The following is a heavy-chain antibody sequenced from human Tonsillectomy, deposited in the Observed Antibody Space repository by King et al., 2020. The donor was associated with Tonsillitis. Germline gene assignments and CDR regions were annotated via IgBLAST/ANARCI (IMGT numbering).Heavy chain of an antibody. CDR2: INPSSGST. V-gene: IGHV1-46*03. D-gene: IGHD2-15*01. CDR3: ARDYDCRGGSCYSDTLYYFGMVV. J-gene: IGHJ6*02. Sequence: VQLVQSGAEVKKPGASVKVSCKASGYTFTSYYIHWVRQAPGQGLEWMGIINPSSGSTSYAQKFQGRVTMTRDTSTSTVYMELSSLRSEDTAVYYCARDYDCRGGSCYSDTLYYFGMVVWGQGTTVTVSS. CDR1: GYTFTSYY.